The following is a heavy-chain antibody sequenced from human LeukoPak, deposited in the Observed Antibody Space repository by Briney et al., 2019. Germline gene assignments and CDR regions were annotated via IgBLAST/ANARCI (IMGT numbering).Heavy chain of an antibody. Sequence: KPSETLSLTCTVSGGSISSHFWSRIRQPPGKGLEWIGYIHYSGSTNYNPSLKSRVTILVDTSKNQFSLKLSSVTAADTAVYYCARDGYSGSSLFDYWGQGTLVTVSS. J-gene: IGHJ4*02. CDR1: GGSISSHF. D-gene: IGHD1-26*01. V-gene: IGHV4-59*11. CDR3: ARDGYSGSSLFDY. CDR2: IHYSGST.